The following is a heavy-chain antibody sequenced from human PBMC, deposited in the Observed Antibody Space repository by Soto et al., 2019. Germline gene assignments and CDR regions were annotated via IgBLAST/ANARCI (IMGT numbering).Heavy chain of an antibody. V-gene: IGHV4-59*01. J-gene: IGHJ5*02. CDR2: IYYSGST. CDR1: GGSISSYY. Sequence: SETLSLTCTVSGGSISSYYWSWIRQPPGKGLEWIGYIYYSGSTNYNPSLKSRVTISVDTSKNQFSLKLSSVTAADTAVYYCARARDHKSRANWFDPWGQGTLVTVSS. CDR3: ARARDHKSRANWFDP.